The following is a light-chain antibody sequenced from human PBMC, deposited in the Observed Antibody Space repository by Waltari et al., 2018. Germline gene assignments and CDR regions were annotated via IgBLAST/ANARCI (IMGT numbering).Light chain of an antibody. V-gene: IGKV4-1*01. J-gene: IGKJ1*01. Sequence: DIVMTQSPESLAVSLGERATINCKSSRSVLYNSDNNNYLAWYQQKPGQPPKLLIYWASNRESGVPDRFSGSGSETDFTLTINSLQAEDVVVYYCHQYYTNPRTFGQGTKVEIK. CDR1: RSVLYNSDNNNY. CDR3: HQYYTNPRT. CDR2: WAS.